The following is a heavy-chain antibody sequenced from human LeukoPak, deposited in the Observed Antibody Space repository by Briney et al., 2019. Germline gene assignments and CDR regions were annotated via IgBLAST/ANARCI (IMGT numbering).Heavy chain of an antibody. J-gene: IGHJ4*02. D-gene: IGHD6-13*01. CDR3: ARDSRSLAAAGTRFAH. CDR2: ISSSSSYI. V-gene: IGHV3-21*01. CDR1: GFTFSSYS. Sequence: GGSLRLSCAASGFTFSSYSMNWVRQAPGKGLEWVSSISSSSSYICYADSVKGRFTISRDNAKNSLYLQMNSLRAEDTAVYYCARDSRSLAAAGTRFAHWGQGTLVTVSS.